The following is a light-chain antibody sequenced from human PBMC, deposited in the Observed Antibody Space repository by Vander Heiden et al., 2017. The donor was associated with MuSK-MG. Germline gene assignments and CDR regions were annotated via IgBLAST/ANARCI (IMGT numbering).Light chain of an antibody. Sequence: ETVVTQSPGTLSLSPGESATLSCKTSQSLTRNYLAWYQQKPGQALRLLISVVSGRATGSPDRFIGSGSGTDFNLTSSRLEPEDCAVYYCEQYETIPLTFGGGTRVEIK. CDR3: EQYETIPLT. CDR1: QSLTRNY. CDR2: VVS. V-gene: IGKV3-20*01. J-gene: IGKJ4*01.